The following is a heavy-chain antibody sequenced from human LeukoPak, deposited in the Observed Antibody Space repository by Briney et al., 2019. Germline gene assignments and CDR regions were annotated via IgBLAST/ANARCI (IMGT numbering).Heavy chain of an antibody. CDR3: ARDGGYCSSTSCYTAYYFDY. V-gene: IGHV1-46*01. CDR1: GYTFTSYY. CDR2: INPSGGST. D-gene: IGHD2-2*02. J-gene: IGHJ4*02. Sequence: ASVKVSCKASGYTFTSYYMHWVRQAPGQGLEWMGIINPSGGSTSYAQKFQGSVTMTRDTSTSTVYMELSSLRSEDTAVYYCARDGGYCSSTSCYTAYYFDYWGQGTLVTVSS.